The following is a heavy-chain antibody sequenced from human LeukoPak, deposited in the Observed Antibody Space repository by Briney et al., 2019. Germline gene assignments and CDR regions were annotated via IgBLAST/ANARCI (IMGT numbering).Heavy chain of an antibody. J-gene: IGHJ4*02. CDR3: ARVKVK. CDR1: GFTFDDYA. Sequence: PGRSLRLSCAASGFTFDDYAMHWVRQAPGKGLEWVSGISWNSGSIGYADSVKGRFTISRDNAKNSLYLQMDSLRAEDTAVYYCARVKVKWGQGTLVTVSS. CDR2: ISWNSGSI. D-gene: IGHD2-21*01. V-gene: IGHV3-9*01.